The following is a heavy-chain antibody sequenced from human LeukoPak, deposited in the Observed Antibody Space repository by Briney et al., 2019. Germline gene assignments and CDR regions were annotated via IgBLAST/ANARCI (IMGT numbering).Heavy chain of an antibody. Sequence: GGSLRLSCTASGFTFSSYSMSWVRQGPGTGLEWVSAISGSGDTTFYADSVKGRFTISRDNSKKTLYLQVNSLRAEDTAVYFCAKELATERTPGVDSWGQGTLVTVSS. V-gene: IGHV3-23*01. CDR3: AKELATERTPGVDS. D-gene: IGHD5-12*01. CDR2: ISGSGDTT. CDR1: GFTFSSYS. J-gene: IGHJ4*02.